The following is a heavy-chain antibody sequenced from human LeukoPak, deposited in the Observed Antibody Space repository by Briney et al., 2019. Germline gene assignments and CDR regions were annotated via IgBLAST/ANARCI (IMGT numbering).Heavy chain of an antibody. V-gene: IGHV3-21*01. CDR1: GFTFSSYS. J-gene: IGHJ4*02. D-gene: IGHD3-3*01. CDR2: ISSSSSYI. CDR3: ARGVLRFLECDY. Sequence: GGSLRLSCAASGFTFSSYSMNWVRQARGKGLEWDSSISSSSSYIYYADSVKVRFTISRDNAKNSLYLQMNSLRAEDTAVYYCARGVLRFLECDYWGQGTLVTVSS.